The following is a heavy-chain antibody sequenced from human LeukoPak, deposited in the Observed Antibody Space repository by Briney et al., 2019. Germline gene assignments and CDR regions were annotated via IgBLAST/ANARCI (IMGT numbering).Heavy chain of an antibody. CDR1: GYPFTTWE. Sequence: GASVKVSCKTSGYPFTTWEINWVRQAAGQGLEWMGWVHPNSGNTAYAQKFQGRVTMTRDTSISTAYMEVSGLRSDDTAVYFCARGPRNDPWGQGTPVTVSS. J-gene: IGHJ5*02. CDR2: VHPNSGNT. V-gene: IGHV1-8*01. CDR3: ARGPRNDP. D-gene: IGHD1-14*01.